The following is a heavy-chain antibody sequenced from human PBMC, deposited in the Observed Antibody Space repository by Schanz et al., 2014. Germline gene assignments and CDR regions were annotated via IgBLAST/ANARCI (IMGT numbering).Heavy chain of an antibody. V-gene: IGHV1-69*04. Sequence: QVQLVQSGAEVKKPGASVKVSCKASGGTFSTYPINWLRQAPGQGLEWMGRIIPILGIANYAQNFQGRVTMTTDTSTSTAYMELSSLRYEDTALYYCARGTMPGTFDIWGQGTMVTVSS. CDR1: GGTFSTYP. D-gene: IGHD2-2*01. CDR2: IIPILGIA. J-gene: IGHJ3*02. CDR3: ARGTMPGTFDI.